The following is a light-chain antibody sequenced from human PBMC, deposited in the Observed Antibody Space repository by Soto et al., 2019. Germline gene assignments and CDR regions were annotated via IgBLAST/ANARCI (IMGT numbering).Light chain of an antibody. J-gene: IGKJ1*01. CDR3: PQFNKWPRT. Sequence: VMTQSPATLSVSPGERATLSCRASQSVSTNLAWYQQRPGQAPRLIISGAYTRATGVPARFSGSGSGTEFTLTISSLQSEDFAIYYCPQFNKWPRTFGQGTKVDIK. V-gene: IGKV3-15*01. CDR1: QSVSTN. CDR2: GAY.